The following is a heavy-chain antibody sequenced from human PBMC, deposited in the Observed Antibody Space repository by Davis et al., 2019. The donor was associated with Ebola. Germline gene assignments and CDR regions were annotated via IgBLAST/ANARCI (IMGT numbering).Heavy chain of an antibody. D-gene: IGHD4-17*01. CDR2: FDTEDGET. CDR3: ATGVKSDGAFDY. Sequence: ASVKVTCKASGYTFTSYDINWVRQASGKGLEWMGGFDTEDGETIYAQKFQGRVTTTEDTSTDTSYMELNSLRSEDTAVYYCATGVKSDGAFDYWGQGTLVTVSS. CDR1: GYTFTSYD. V-gene: IGHV1-24*01. J-gene: IGHJ4*02.